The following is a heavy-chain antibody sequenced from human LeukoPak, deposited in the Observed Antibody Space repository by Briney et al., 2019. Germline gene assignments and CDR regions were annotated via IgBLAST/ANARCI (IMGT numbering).Heavy chain of an antibody. CDR1: GFTFSSYE. CDR2: ISSSGSTI. V-gene: IGHV3-48*03. J-gene: IGHJ6*04. CDR3: AELGINMIGGV. Sequence: GGSLRLSCAASGFTFSSYEMTWVRQAPGKGLEWVSYISSSGSTIYYADSVKGRFTISRDNAKNSLYLQMNSLRAEDTAVYYCAELGINMIGGVWRKETTVTISS. D-gene: IGHD3-10*02.